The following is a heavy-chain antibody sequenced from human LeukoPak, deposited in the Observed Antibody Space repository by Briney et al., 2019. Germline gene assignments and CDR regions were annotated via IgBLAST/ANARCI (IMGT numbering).Heavy chain of an antibody. CDR1: GGSISSYY. Sequence: PSETLSLTCTVSGGSISSYYWSWIRQPAGKGLEWIGRIYTSGSTNYNPSLKSRVTMSVDTSKNQFSLKLSSVTAADTAVYYCARDRGSSWYRWFDPWGQGTLVTVSS. CDR3: ARDRGSSWYRWFDP. D-gene: IGHD6-13*01. CDR2: IYTSGST. V-gene: IGHV4-4*07. J-gene: IGHJ5*02.